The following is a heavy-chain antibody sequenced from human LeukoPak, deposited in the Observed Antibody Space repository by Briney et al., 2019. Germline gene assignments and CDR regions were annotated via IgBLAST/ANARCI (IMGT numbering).Heavy chain of an antibody. V-gene: IGHV4-38-2*01. CDR1: GYSISSGYY. CDR3: ARHRVRNTGYYDFWSGLSQGYDY. CDR2: IYHSGST. Sequence: PSETLSLTCAVAGYSISSGYYWGWIRQPPGKGLEWIGSIYHSGSTYYNPSLKSRVTISVDTSKNQFSLKLSSVTAADTAVSYCARHRVRNTGYYDFWSGLSQGYDYWGQGTLVTVSS. J-gene: IGHJ4*02. D-gene: IGHD3-3*01.